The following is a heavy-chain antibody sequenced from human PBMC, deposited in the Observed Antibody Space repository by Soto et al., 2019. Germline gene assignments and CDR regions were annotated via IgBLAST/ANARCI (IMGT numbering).Heavy chain of an antibody. CDR3: ARMPTYYHYGLDV. J-gene: IGHJ6*04. V-gene: IGHV5-10-1*01. CDR2: IDPSNSYS. CDR1: GYIFTNYW. Sequence: GESLKISCEASGYIFTNYWISWVRQMPGKDLEWMGKIDPSNSYSDYSPSFKGHVSLSVDKSITTAYLQWTSLKASDTAMYYCARMPTYYHYGLDVWGKGTSVTLSS. D-gene: IGHD2-2*01.